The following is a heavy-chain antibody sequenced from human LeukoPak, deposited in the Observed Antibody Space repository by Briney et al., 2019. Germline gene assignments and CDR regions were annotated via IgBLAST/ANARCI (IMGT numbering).Heavy chain of an antibody. V-gene: IGHV4-31*03. CDR1: GASITSGVHY. J-gene: IGHJ6*04. Sequence: SETLSLTCTVSGASITSGVHYWSWIRQHPGKGPEWIGHIYYSGSTYSNPSLKSRVTISIDTSKNQFSLKLTSVTAADTAMYYCARSVSSSGAGGYYKIDVWDKGTTVTVSS. CDR3: ARSVSSSGAGGYYKIDV. D-gene: IGHD6-6*01. CDR2: IYYSGST.